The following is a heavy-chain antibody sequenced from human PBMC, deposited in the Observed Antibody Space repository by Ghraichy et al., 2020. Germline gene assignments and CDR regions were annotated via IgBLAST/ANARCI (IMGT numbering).Heavy chain of an antibody. V-gene: IGHV3-48*04. CDR3: ARGASSGHSYG. CDR1: GFTFSSYS. Sequence: GGSLRLSCAASGFTFSSYSMHWVRQAPGKGLEWISRISSSSSTMYYADSVKGRFTISRDNAKNLLYLQVNSLRAEDTAVYYCARGASSGHSYGWGQGTLVTVSS. CDR2: ISSSSSTM. J-gene: IGHJ4*02. D-gene: IGHD5-18*01.